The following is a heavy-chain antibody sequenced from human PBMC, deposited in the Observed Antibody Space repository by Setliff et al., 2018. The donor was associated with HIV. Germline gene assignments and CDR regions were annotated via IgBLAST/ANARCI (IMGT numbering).Heavy chain of an antibody. CDR3: ARGYCGGGICYSPNWLDP. Sequence: SETLSLTCTVSGDSITNSMHYWSWIRQPPGKGLEFIGSIHYNDGKTYYNAALRSRVTISADTSTSTAYMELRSLTSDDTAVYYCARGYCGGGICYSPNWLDPWGQGTLVTVSS. D-gene: IGHD2-15*01. CDR2: IHYNDGKT. V-gene: IGHV4-39*01. J-gene: IGHJ5*02. CDR1: GDSITNSMHY.